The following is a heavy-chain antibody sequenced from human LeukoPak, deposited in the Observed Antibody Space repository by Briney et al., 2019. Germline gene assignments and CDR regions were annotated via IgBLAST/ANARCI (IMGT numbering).Heavy chain of an antibody. CDR1: GFTFSSYA. CDR2: ISGSGGST. CDR3: AKLLRVLEWSGVGYFDY. J-gene: IGHJ4*02. V-gene: IGHV3-23*01. D-gene: IGHD3-3*01. Sequence: PGGSLRLSCAASGFTFSSYAMRWVRQAPGKGLEGVSAISGSGGSTYYADSVKGRFTISRDNSKNTLYLQMNSLRAEDTAVYYCAKLLRVLEWSGVGYFDYWGQGTLVTVSS.